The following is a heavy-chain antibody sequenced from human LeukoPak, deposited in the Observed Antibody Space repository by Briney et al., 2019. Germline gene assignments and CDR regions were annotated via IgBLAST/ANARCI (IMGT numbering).Heavy chain of an antibody. CDR1: GFTFSDYY. J-gene: IGHJ4*02. D-gene: IGHD4-23*01. CDR3: ARANVGGYSGFDY. V-gene: IGHV3-11*05. CDR2: ISTSTSYT. Sequence: GGSLRLSCAASGFTFSDYYMGRIRQPPGKGLEWVSYISTSTSYTNYADSVKGRFTISRDNAKNTLYLQMNSLRVEDTAVYYCARANVGGYSGFDYWGQGTLVTVSS.